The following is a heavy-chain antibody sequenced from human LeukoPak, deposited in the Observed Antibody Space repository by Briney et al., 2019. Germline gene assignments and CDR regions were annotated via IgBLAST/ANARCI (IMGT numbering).Heavy chain of an antibody. CDR2: IKQDGSEK. CDR3: ARDYSCSGGSCYPGRMVY. CDR1: GFTFSSFW. V-gene: IGHV3-7*01. D-gene: IGHD2-15*01. J-gene: IGHJ4*02. Sequence: GGSLRLSCAASGFTFSSFWMTWVRPAPGKGLEWVANIKQDGSEKYYVDPVKGRFTISRDNAKNSLYLQMNSLRAEDTAVCYCARDYSCSGGSCYPGRMVYWGQGTLVTVSS.